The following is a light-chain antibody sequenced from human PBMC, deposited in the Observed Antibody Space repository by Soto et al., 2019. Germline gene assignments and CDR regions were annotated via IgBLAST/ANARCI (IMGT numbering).Light chain of an antibody. CDR1: SADIGACNY. CDR2: DIS. V-gene: IGLV1-40*01. J-gene: IGLJ1*01. Sequence: QSVLAQPPPVSCAPGQMVTISCTGNSADIGACNYVHWYQQLPGKAPKLIIYDISNRPSGVPDRFSVSKSGTTASLTISGLQAEDEADYYCNSYASSMTAYVFGTGTKVTVL. CDR3: NSYASSMTAYV.